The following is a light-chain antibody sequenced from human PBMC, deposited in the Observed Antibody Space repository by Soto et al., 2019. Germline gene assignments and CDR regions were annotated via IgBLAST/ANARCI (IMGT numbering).Light chain of an antibody. CDR3: QQYGSSLTWT. J-gene: IGKJ1*01. Sequence: EIVLTQSPGTLFLSPGERATLSCRASQSVSSSYLAWYQQKPGQAPRLLIYGASSRATGIPDRFSGSGSGTDFTLTIGRLEPEDFAVYYCQQYGSSLTWTFGQGTKVDIK. CDR2: GAS. V-gene: IGKV3-20*01. CDR1: QSVSSSY.